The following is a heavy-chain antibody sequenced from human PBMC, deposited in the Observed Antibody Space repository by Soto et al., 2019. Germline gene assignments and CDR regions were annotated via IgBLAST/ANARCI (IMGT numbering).Heavy chain of an antibody. CDR1: GVSISSGGYY. D-gene: IGHD3-3*01. CDR2: IYYSGST. J-gene: IGHJ5*02. V-gene: IGHV4-31*03. Sequence: QVQLQEPGPGLVKPSQTLSLTCTVSGVSISSGGYYWSWIRQHPGKGLEWIGYIYYSGSTYYNPSLKSRVTISVDTSKTQVSLKISSVTAADTAVYYCARAHSDFWSGYGNWFDPWGQGTLVTVSS. CDR3: ARAHSDFWSGYGNWFDP.